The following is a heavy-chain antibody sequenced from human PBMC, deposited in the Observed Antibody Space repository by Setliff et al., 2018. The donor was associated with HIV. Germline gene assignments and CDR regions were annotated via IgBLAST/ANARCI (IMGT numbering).Heavy chain of an antibody. V-gene: IGHV4-34*01. CDR1: GGSLSGYY. Sequence: SETLSLTCAIYGGSLSGYYWNWIRQSPGKGLEWIGKISHSGGTNYNPSLRSRLTMSMDTPKNQVSLKLNSVTAADMGMYYCARGFYSHRVKDAFDLWGPGTMVTVSS. J-gene: IGHJ3*01. CDR2: ISHSGGT. CDR3: ARGFYSHRVKDAFDL. D-gene: IGHD3-10*01.